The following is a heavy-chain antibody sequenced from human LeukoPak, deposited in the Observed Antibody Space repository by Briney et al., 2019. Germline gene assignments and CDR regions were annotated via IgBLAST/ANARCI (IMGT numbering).Heavy chain of an antibody. Sequence: SVKVSCKASGGIFSSYAISWVRQAPGQGLEWMGGIIPIFGTANYAQKFQGRVTITADESTSTAYMELSSLRSEDTAVYYCALQAGYCSSTSCPGDYWGQGTLVTVSS. CDR1: GGIFSSYA. J-gene: IGHJ4*02. V-gene: IGHV1-69*13. CDR2: IIPIFGTA. CDR3: ALQAGYCSSTSCPGDY. D-gene: IGHD2-2*01.